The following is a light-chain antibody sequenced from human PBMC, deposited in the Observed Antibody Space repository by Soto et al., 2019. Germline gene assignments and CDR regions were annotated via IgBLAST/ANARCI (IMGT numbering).Light chain of an antibody. V-gene: IGKV3-15*01. J-gene: IGKJ1*01. CDR3: HQHNNWPPT. CDR1: QSVDIS. CDR2: GAS. Sequence: DIVVKKFTATLSVSPGERSTLSCRPSQSVDISLASYLQKPGQAPRLVIYGASTRATGVPPRYSGSGSGTEFTLTINSLQSEDFAIYYCHQHNNWPPTFGQGAKVDTK.